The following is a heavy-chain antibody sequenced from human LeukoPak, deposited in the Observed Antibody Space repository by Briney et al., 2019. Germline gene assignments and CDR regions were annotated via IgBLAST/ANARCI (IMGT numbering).Heavy chain of an antibody. CDR1: GYSISSGYY. CDR2: IYHSGST. Sequence: SETLSLTCTVSGYSISSGYYWGWIRQPPGKGLEWIGSIYHSGSTYYDPSLKSRVTISVDTSKNQFSLKLSSVTAADTAVYYCARPLLHYYYMDVWGKGTTVTVSS. CDR3: ARPLLHYYYMDV. J-gene: IGHJ6*03. V-gene: IGHV4-38-2*02. D-gene: IGHD5-18*01.